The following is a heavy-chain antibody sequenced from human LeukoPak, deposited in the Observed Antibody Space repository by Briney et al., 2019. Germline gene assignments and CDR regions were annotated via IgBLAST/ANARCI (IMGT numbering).Heavy chain of an antibody. J-gene: IGHJ4*02. Sequence: ASVKVSCKASGYTFTSYYMHWVRQAPGQGLEWMGIINPSGVSTSYAQKFQGRVTMTRDMSTSTVYMELSSLRSEDTAVYYCARDLGLTTVVTPGGNYFDYWGQGTLVTVPS. CDR1: GYTFTSYY. CDR2: INPSGVST. V-gene: IGHV1-46*01. D-gene: IGHD4-23*01. CDR3: ARDLGLTTVVTPGGNYFDY.